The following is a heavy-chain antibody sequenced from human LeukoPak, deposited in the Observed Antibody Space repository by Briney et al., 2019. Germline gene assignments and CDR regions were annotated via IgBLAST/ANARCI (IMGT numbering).Heavy chain of an antibody. CDR2: ISYIGGSR. D-gene: IGHD1-14*01. J-gene: IGHJ6*02. Sequence: GGPLRPSCAASGLPFGRFAITWFRQAPGKGLEGVSGISYIGGSRFYADSVKGRFTISRDNSKNTVFLQMNGLRGDDTAVYYCAKASELGDYPNYYYYGMDVWGQGTTVTVSS. CDR1: GLPFGRFA. CDR3: AKASELGDYPNYYYYGMDV. V-gene: IGHV3-23*01.